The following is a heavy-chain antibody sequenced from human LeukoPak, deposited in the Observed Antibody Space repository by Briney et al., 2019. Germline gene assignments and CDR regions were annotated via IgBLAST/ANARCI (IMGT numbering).Heavy chain of an antibody. D-gene: IGHD3-22*01. J-gene: IGHJ4*02. CDR1: GYTFTSYD. CDR3: ARGVYDSSGYYTPSDY. Sequence: ASVKVSCKASGYTFTSYDINWVRQATGQGLEWMGWMNPNSGNTGYAQKFQGRVTMTRNTPISTAYMELSSLRSEDTAVYYCARGVYDSSGYYTPSDYWGQGTLVTVSS. CDR2: MNPNSGNT. V-gene: IGHV1-8*01.